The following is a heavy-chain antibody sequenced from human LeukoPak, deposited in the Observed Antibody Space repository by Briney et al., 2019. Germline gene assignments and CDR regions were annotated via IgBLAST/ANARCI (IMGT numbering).Heavy chain of an antibody. D-gene: IGHD5-12*01. Sequence: SETLSLTCTVSGGSFSGGSYYWSWLRQPPGTGREWVGYIYYSGSTNYNPSLKSRVTISVDTSKNQFSLKLSSVTAADTAVYYCARDRGGYDRDTDYSYYYGMDVWGKGTTVTVSS. CDR1: GGSFSGGSYY. CDR2: IYYSGST. V-gene: IGHV4-61*01. J-gene: IGHJ6*04. CDR3: ARDRGGYDRDTDYSYYYGMDV.